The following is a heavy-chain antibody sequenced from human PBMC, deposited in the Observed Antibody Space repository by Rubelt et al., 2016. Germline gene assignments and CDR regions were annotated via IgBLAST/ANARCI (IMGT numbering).Heavy chain of an antibody. CDR1: GFTFSSYS. J-gene: IGHJ4*02. CDR2: ISSSSSTI. Sequence: EVQLVESGGGLVQPGGSLRLSCAASGFTFSSYSMNWVRQAPGKGLEWVSYISSSSSTIYYADSVKGRYTSSIDNSENTLYLQMNSLRAEDTAVYYCAKGASVVTDHDYWGQGTLVTVSS. V-gene: IGHV3-48*01. CDR3: AKGASVVTDHDY. D-gene: IGHD2-21*02.